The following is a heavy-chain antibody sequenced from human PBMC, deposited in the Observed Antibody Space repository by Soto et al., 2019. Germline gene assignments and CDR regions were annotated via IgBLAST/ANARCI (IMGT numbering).Heavy chain of an antibody. J-gene: IGHJ4*02. Sequence: ASVKVSCKASGYTFSSYGINWVRQAPGQGLEWLGWINPNSGGTNYAQKFQGWVTMTRDTSISTAYMELSRLRSDDTAVYYCARGSSWYYFDYWGQGTLVTVSS. V-gene: IGHV1-2*04. D-gene: IGHD6-13*01. CDR1: GYTFSSYG. CDR2: INPNSGGT. CDR3: ARGSSWYYFDY.